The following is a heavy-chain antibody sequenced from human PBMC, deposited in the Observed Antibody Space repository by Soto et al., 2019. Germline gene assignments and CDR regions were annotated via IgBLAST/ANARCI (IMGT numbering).Heavy chain of an antibody. Sequence: QVQLVESGGGLVKPGGSLRLSCAASGFTFSDYYMSWFRQAPGKRLEWVSYISSTSGSTTYYADSVKGRFTISRDNAKNSLYLQMNSLRVEDTAVYFCARMYEAAAGTPYYWGQGTLVTVS. CDR1: GFTFSDYY. CDR2: ISSTSGSTT. V-gene: IGHV3-11*01. D-gene: IGHD6-13*01. CDR3: ARMYEAAAGTPYY. J-gene: IGHJ4*02.